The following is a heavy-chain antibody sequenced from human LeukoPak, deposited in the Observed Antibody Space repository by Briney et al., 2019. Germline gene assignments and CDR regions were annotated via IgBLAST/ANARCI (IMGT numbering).Heavy chain of an antibody. Sequence: SETLSLTCTVSGGSISSYYWSWIRQPPGKGLEWIGYIYYSGSTNYNPSLKSRVTISVDTSKNQFSLKLSSVTAADTAVYYCATALAVVRGVRDAFDIWGQGTMVTVSS. V-gene: IGHV4-59*01. J-gene: IGHJ3*02. D-gene: IGHD3-10*01. CDR1: GGSISSYY. CDR2: IYYSGST. CDR3: ATALAVVRGVRDAFDI.